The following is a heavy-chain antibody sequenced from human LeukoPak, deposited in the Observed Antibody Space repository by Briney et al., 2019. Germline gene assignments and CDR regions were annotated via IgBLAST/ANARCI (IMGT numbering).Heavy chain of an antibody. CDR3: ARDCGGGCHSGQTYFSYYYYGMDV. Sequence: GGSLRLSCAASGFTFSSYNMNWSRQAPGKGLEWVSSISTTSSYIYYADSVKGRFTLSRDNGKNSLFLQVNSLSAEDTAVYYCARDCGGGCHSGQTYFSYYYYGMDVWGQGTTVTVSS. CDR2: ISTTSSYI. J-gene: IGHJ6*02. D-gene: IGHD2-15*01. V-gene: IGHV3-21*01. CDR1: GFTFSSYN.